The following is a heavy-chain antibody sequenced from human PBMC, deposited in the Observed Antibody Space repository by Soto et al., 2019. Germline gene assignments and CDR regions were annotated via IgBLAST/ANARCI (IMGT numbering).Heavy chain of an antibody. CDR1: GGSISSGGYY. D-gene: IGHD3-10*01. J-gene: IGHJ6*02. V-gene: IGHV4-31*02. CDR3: ARDRGLRFGELLYRGPSSYGMDV. CDR2: IYYSGST. Sequence: PSETLSLTXTVSGGSISSGGYYWSWIRQHPGKGLEWIGYIYYSGSTYYNPSLKSRVTISVDTSKNQFSLKLSPVTAADTAVYYCARDRGLRFGELLYRGPSSYGMDVWGQGTTVTVSS.